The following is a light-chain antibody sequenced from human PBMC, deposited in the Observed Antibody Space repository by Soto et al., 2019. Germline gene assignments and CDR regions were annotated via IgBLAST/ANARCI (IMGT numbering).Light chain of an antibody. V-gene: IGKV1-39*01. CDR2: AAY. CDR1: QSISSW. J-gene: IGKJ1*01. CDR3: KQSYSTTWT. Sequence: DIQMTQSPSTLSASVGDRVTITCRASQSISSWLAWYQQRPGKAPKLLIYAAYSLQSGVPSRFSGSGSETDFTLTIRSLQPEDFATYSCKQSYSTTWTFGQGTKVDIK.